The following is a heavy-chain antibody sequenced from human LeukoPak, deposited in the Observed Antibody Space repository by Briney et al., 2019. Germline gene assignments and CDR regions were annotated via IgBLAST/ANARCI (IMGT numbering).Heavy chain of an antibody. V-gene: IGHV4-31*03. CDR1: GGSISSGGYY. D-gene: IGHD3-22*01. CDR2: IYYSGST. J-gene: IGHJ4*02. Sequence: SQTLSLTCTVSGGSISSGGYYWSWIRQHPGKGLEWIGYIYYSGSTYYNPSLKSRVTISVDTSKNQFSLKLSSVTAADTAVYYCARAGLEYYDSSGYYYFDYWGQGTLVTVSS. CDR3: ARAGLEYYDSSGYYYFDY.